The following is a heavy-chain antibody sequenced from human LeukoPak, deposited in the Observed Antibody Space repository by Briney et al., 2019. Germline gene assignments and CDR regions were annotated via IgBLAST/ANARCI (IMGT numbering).Heavy chain of an antibody. CDR1: GFTFSSYS. D-gene: IGHD2-21*02. CDR2: ISSSSSYI. CDR3: ARPAYCGGDCYSEIYYCMDV. V-gene: IGHV3-21*01. J-gene: IGHJ6*03. Sequence: GGSLRLSCAASGFTFSSYSMNWARQAPGKGLEWVSSISSSSSYIYYADSVKGRFTISRDNAKNSLYLQMNSLRAEDTAVYYCARPAYCGGDCYSEIYYCMDVWGKGTTVTVSS.